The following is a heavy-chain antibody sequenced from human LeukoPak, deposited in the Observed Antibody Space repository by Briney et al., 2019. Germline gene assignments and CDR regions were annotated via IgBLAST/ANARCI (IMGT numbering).Heavy chain of an antibody. J-gene: IGHJ4*02. Sequence: GGSLRLSCAASGFTFDDYGMSWVRQAPGKGLEWVSFISSSSSYIYYADSVKGRFTISRDNAKNSLYLQMNSLRAEDTAVYYCARGIDAFWSGLIDNWGQGILVTVSS. CDR3: ARGIDAFWSGLIDN. CDR1: GFTFDDYG. V-gene: IGHV3-21*01. D-gene: IGHD3-3*01. CDR2: ISSSSSYI.